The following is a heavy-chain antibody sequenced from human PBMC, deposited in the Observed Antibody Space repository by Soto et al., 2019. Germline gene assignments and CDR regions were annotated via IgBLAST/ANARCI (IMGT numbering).Heavy chain of an antibody. J-gene: IGHJ6*02. CDR2: ISSRGDT. Sequence: PGGSLRLSCAASGFSFSTYSMNWVRQAPGKGLEWVPSISSRGDTYYADSVKGRFTISRDNAKNSVSLQMDSLRAEDAAVYYCAREETAWPLAYGLDVWGQGTTVTVS. CDR3: AREETAWPLAYGLDV. V-gene: IGHV3-21*01. CDR1: GFSFSTYS. D-gene: IGHD2-21*02.